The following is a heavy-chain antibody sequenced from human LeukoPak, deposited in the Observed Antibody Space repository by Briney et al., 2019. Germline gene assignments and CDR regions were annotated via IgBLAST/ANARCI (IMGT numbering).Heavy chain of an antibody. D-gene: IGHD1-1*01. V-gene: IGHV1-18*01. Sequence: ASVQVSCQTSGYTFTSYGITWVRQAPGQGLEWMGWISAYSGNRNYAQKLQGRVTMTTDTSTTTAYMEARSLRFDDTAVYYCARGDGTTGTTQDVAFDYWGQGTLVTVSS. CDR2: ISAYSGNR. CDR3: ARGDGTTGTTQDVAFDY. J-gene: IGHJ4*02. CDR1: GYTFTSYG.